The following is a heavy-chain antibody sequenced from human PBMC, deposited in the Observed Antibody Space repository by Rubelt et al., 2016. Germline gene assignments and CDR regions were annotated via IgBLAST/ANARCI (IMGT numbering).Heavy chain of an antibody. D-gene: IGHD3-3*01. CDR1: GGSFSGYY. CDR2: IYYSGST. CDR3: ARHEGGPFGVVIPNFDY. V-gene: IGHV4-34*11. J-gene: IGHJ4*02. Sequence: QVQLQQWGAGLLTPSETLSLTCAVYGGSFSGYYWSWIRQPPGKGLEWIGYIYYSGSTTYNPSLKSRVTISVDTSKDQFSLKLSSVTAADTAVDYCARHEGGPFGVVIPNFDYWGQGTLVTVSS.